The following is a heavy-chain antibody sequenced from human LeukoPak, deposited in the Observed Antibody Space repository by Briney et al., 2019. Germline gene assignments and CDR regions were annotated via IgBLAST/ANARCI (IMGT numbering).Heavy chain of an antibody. Sequence: PSETLSLTCTVSGGSITGYYWTWIRQPPGKGLEGSGYISDSGSTNYNPSPTSRVTMSVDSSNTEFSLRLNSVTAADTAVYYCARVFRGAVTSNWFDPWGQGTLVTVSS. CDR3: ARVFRGAVTSNWFDP. D-gene: IGHD4-17*01. J-gene: IGHJ5*02. V-gene: IGHV4-59*01. CDR2: ISDSGST. CDR1: GGSITGYY.